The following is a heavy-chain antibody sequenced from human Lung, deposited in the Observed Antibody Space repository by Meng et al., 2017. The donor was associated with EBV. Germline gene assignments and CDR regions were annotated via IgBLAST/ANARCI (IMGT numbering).Heavy chain of an antibody. D-gene: IGHD2-21*02. CDR2: IDYSGTT. V-gene: IGHV4-39*07. Sequence: LQRPEPGPGLGKPSETLSLTCSVSGGSISSRTSHWGWIRQPPGKGLEWIGSIDYSGTTYYNPSLRSRVITSADTSKNQVSLKLSSVTAADTAVYYCVRDQGGGDFAEYFQHWGQGTLVTASS. CDR1: GGSISSRTSH. CDR3: VRDQGGGDFAEYFQH. J-gene: IGHJ1*01.